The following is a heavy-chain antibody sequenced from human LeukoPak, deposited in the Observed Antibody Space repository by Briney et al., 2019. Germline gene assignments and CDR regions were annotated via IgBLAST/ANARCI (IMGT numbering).Heavy chain of an antibody. V-gene: IGHV3-30*14. J-gene: IGHJ5*02. CDR2: ISYDGSNE. Sequence: GRSLRLSCAASGFTFSSYVMHWVRQAPGKGLEWVAIISYDGSNEYYADSVKGRFTISRDNSKNTLYLQMNSLRAEDTAVYYCARMKMVRGARGSHWFDPWGQGTLVTVSS. CDR1: GFTFSSYV. CDR3: ARMKMVRGARGSHWFDP. D-gene: IGHD3-10*01.